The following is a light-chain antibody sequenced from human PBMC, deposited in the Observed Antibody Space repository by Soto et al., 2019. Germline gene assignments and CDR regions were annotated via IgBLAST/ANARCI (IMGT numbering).Light chain of an antibody. V-gene: IGLV2-14*03. CDR1: SSDVGGYNF. CDR2: DVN. Sequence: QSALTQPASVSGSPGQSITISCTGTSSDVGGYNFVSWYQQHPGKAPKVMIYDVNNRPSGVSNRFSGSKSGNTASLTISGLQAEDEADYYCTSFTSSSTVVFGGGTKGPS. J-gene: IGLJ2*01. CDR3: TSFTSSSTVV.